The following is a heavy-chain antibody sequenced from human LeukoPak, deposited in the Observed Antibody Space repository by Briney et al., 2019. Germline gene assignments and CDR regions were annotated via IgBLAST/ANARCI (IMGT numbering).Heavy chain of an antibody. D-gene: IGHD3-10*01. CDR1: GFTFSSYS. Sequence: GGSLRLSCAASGFTFSSYSMNWVRQAPGKGLEWFSYISSSSSTIYYADSVKGRFTISRDNAKNSLYLQMNSLRAEDTAVYYCAGHYGSGNFDYWGQGTLVTVSS. CDR2: ISSSSSTI. CDR3: AGHYGSGNFDY. V-gene: IGHV3-48*01. J-gene: IGHJ4*02.